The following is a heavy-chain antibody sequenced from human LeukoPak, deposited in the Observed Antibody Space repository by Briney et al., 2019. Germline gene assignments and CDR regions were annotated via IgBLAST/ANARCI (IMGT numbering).Heavy chain of an antibody. CDR3: ASFLIAVAGTP. V-gene: IGHV3-23*01. D-gene: IGHD6-19*01. J-gene: IGHJ5*02. CDR1: GFTFSSYA. Sequence: GGSLRLSCAASGFTFSSYAMSWVRQAPGKGLEWVSAISGSGGSTYYADSVKGRFTISRDNSKNSLYLQMNSLRAEDTAVYYCASFLIAVAGTPWGQGTLVTVSS. CDR2: ISGSGGST.